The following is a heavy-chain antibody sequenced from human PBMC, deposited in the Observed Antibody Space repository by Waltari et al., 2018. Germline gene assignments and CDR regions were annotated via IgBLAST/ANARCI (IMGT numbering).Heavy chain of an antibody. J-gene: IGHJ4*02. CDR3: AKGHSGSYGLDY. Sequence: EIQLVESGGGLAQPGRSLRLSCAASGFTFEDYAMHWVRQTPGKGLGGVSGITGNSNNIGYADSVKGRFTISRDNAKKSLYLQMNSLRTEDTALYYCAKGHSGSYGLDYWGQGTPVTVSS. D-gene: IGHD1-26*01. V-gene: IGHV3-9*01. CDR2: ITGNSNNI. CDR1: GFTFEDYA.